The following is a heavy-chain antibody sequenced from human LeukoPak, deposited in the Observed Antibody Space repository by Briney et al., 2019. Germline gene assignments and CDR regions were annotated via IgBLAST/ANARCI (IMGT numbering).Heavy chain of an antibody. Sequence: GSLRLSCAASGFTFSSYAMSWIRQPPGKGLEWIGEINHSGSTNFNPSLKSRVTISVDTSKNQFSLKLSSVTAADTAVYYCARTNPEYYDYVWGSYRPGAFDIWGQGTMVTVSS. V-gene: IGHV4-34*01. CDR1: GFTFSSYA. CDR3: ARTNPEYYDYVWGSYRPGAFDI. D-gene: IGHD3-16*02. CDR2: INHSGST. J-gene: IGHJ3*02.